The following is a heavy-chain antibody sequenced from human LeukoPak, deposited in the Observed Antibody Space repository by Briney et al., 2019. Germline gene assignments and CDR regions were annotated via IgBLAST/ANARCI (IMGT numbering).Heavy chain of an antibody. V-gene: IGHV3-21*01. CDR2: ISSSSNYI. CDR1: GFTFSSYE. D-gene: IGHD4-17*01. J-gene: IGHJ3*02. Sequence: PGGSLKLSCAASGFTFSSYEINWVRQAPGKGLEWVSCISSSSNYINYADSVKGRFTISRDNAKNSLYLQMNSLRAEDTAVYYCASYDYGAFDIWGQGTMVTVSS. CDR3: ASYDYGAFDI.